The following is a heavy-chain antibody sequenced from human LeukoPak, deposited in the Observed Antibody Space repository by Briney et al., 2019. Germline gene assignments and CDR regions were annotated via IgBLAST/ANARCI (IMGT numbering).Heavy chain of an antibody. D-gene: IGHD6-13*01. CDR3: ARDSSSWYNQDY. V-gene: IGHV1-2*02. J-gene: IGHJ4*02. Sequence: ASVKVSCKASGYTFTGYYMHWVRQAPGQGLEWMGWINPSSGGTNYAQKFQGRVTMTRDTSISTAYMELSRLRSDDTAVYYCARDSSSWYNQDYWGQGTLVTVSS. CDR2: INPSSGGT. CDR1: GYTFTGYY.